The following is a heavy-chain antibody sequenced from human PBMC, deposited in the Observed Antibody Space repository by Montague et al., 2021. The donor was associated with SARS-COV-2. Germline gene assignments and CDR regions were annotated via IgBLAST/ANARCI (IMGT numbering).Heavy chain of an antibody. V-gene: IGHV4-31*03. D-gene: IGHD5-18*01. J-gene: IGHJ5*02. CDR2: IYYSGST. CDR1: SGSISSWGSISSGGYY. CDR3: ARDLGHRYVAGWFDL. Sequence: TLSLTCTVSSGSISSWGSISSGGYYWSWIRRHPGKGLEWIGYIYYSGSTSYNPSLKSRVTILVDTSKNQFPLKLSSVTAADTAVYYCARDLGHRYVAGWFDLWGQGTLVTVSS.